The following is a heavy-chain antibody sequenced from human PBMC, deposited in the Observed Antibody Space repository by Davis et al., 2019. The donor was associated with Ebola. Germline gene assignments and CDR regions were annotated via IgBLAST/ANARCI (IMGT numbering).Heavy chain of an antibody. D-gene: IGHD6-19*01. V-gene: IGHV4-34*01. Sequence: PSETLSLTCAVYGGSFSAYYWSWIRQPPEKGLEWIGEINHSGSTNYNPSLKSRVTISVDTSKNQFSLKLSSVTAADTAVYYCARRGGSSGWTGAGKDNWFDPWGQGTLVTVSS. CDR1: GGSFSAYY. CDR3: ARRGGSSGWTGAGKDNWFDP. CDR2: INHSGST. J-gene: IGHJ5*02.